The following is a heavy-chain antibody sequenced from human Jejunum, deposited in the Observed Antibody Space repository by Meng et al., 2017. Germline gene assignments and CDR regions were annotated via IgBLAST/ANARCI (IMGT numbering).Heavy chain of an antibody. J-gene: IGHJ4*02. Sequence: QVQLVQSGSELKKPGASVKGACIASGYPFISYPITWVRHAPGQGPEWIGWINTSTGKPTYAQGFTGRFAFSLDISVNTAYLEISSLKGDDTAMYYCAREKWQHGSSFDVWGQGTLVTVSS. CDR1: GYPFISYP. CDR3: AREKWQHGSSFDV. D-gene: IGHD6-6*01. CDR2: INTSTGKP. V-gene: IGHV7-4-1*02.